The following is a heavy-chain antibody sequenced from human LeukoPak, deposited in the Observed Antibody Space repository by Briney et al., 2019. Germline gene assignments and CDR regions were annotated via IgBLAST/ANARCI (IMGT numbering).Heavy chain of an antibody. CDR2: IRSDGNYK. V-gene: IGHV3-30*02. D-gene: IGHD3-10*01. CDR1: GFTFSSYW. CDR3: AKQFLWFGELSHFDY. Sequence: GGSLRLSCAASGFTFSSYWMSWVRQAPGKGLEWVAFIRSDGNYKYYADSVKGRFTISRDNSKNTLYVQMNSLRAEDTAVYYCAKQFLWFGELSHFDYWGQGTLVTVSS. J-gene: IGHJ4*02.